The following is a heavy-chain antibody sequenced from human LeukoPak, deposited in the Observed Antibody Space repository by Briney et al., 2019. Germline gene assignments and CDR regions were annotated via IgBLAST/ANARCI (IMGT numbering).Heavy chain of an antibody. J-gene: IGHJ4*02. V-gene: IGHV3-21*01. Sequence: GGSLRLSCAASGFTFSTYSMNWVRQAPGKGLEWVTSISSSSSYIYYADSVKGRFTISRDNAKNSLYLQMNSLRAEDMAVYYCARAPFDSSGYFGGWGQGTLATVSS. CDR1: GFTFSTYS. D-gene: IGHD3-22*01. CDR2: ISSSSSYI. CDR3: ARAPFDSSGYFGG.